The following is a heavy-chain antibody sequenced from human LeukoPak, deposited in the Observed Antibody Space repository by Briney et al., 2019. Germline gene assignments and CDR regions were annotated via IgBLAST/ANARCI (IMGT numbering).Heavy chain of an antibody. V-gene: IGHV4-39*01. Sequence: SETLSLTCTVSGDSISSSTYYWGWIRQPPGKGLEWIGSIYFSGSTYYNPSLKSRVTISVDTSKNQFSLKLSSVTAADTAVYYCARLSSWTGYWGQGTLVTVSP. CDR2: IYFSGST. CDR1: GDSISSSTYY. D-gene: IGHD2-2*01. CDR3: ARLSSWTGY. J-gene: IGHJ4*02.